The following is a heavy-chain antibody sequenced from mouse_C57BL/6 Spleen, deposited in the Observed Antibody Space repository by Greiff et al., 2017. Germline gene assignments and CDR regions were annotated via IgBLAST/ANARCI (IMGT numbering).Heavy chain of an antibody. V-gene: IGHV5-9*01. J-gene: IGHJ2*01. CDR1: GFTFSSYT. D-gene: IGHD1-1*02. Sequence: EVHLVESGGGLVKPGGSLKLSCAASGFTFSSYTMSWVRQTPEKRLEWVATISGGGGNTYYPDSVKGRFTISRDTAKNTLYLQMSSLRSEDTALYYCARHGGGAFDYWGQGTTLTVSS. CDR2: ISGGGGNT. CDR3: ARHGGGAFDY.